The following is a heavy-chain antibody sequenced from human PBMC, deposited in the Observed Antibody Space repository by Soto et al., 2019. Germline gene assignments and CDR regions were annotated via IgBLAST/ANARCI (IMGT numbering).Heavy chain of an antibody. V-gene: IGHV1-2*02. CDR3: ARDNSGSLDY. J-gene: IGHJ4*02. D-gene: IGHD6-19*01. CDR1: GYTFTDHP. Sequence: ASVKVSCKASGYTFTDHPIDWVRQAPGQGLQWMGRINPNGGVTYYVQKFVGRVTMIRDTSISTAYMELSRLTSDDTAVYHCARDNSGSLDYWGQGTLVTVSS. CDR2: INPNGGVT.